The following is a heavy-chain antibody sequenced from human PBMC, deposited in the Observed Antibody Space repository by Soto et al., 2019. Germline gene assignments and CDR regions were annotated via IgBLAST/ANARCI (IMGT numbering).Heavy chain of an antibody. J-gene: IGHJ4*02. CDR3: ARSGGKRVGGANFDY. Sequence: QVQLQQWGAGLLKPSETLSLTCAVYGGSFSGYYWSWIRQPPGKGLEWIGEINHSGSTNYNPSLKSRVTISVDTSKNQFSLKLSSVTAADTAVYYCARSGGKRVGGANFDYWGQGTLVTVSS. CDR1: GGSFSGYY. D-gene: IGHD3-16*01. V-gene: IGHV4-34*01. CDR2: INHSGST.